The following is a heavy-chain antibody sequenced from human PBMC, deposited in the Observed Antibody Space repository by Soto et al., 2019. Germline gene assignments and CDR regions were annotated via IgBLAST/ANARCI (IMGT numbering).Heavy chain of an antibody. Sequence: QVQLVESGGGVVQPGRSLRLSCAASGFTFSSYAMHWVRQAPGKGLEWVAVISYDGSNKYYADSVKGRFTISRDNSKNTLYLQMNSLRAEDTAVYYGARDVGIAVAGTYGMDVWGQGTTVTVSS. J-gene: IGHJ6*02. D-gene: IGHD6-19*01. V-gene: IGHV3-30-3*01. CDR3: ARDVGIAVAGTYGMDV. CDR1: GFTFSSYA. CDR2: ISYDGSNK.